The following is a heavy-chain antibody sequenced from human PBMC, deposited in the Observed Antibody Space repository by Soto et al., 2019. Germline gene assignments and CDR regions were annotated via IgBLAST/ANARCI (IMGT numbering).Heavy chain of an antibody. CDR2: IYYSGST. J-gene: IGHJ6*02. CDR3: GTMPIVVEPAPMDV. Sequence: SETLSLTCTVSGGSISSGDYYWSWIRQPPGKGLEWIGYIYYSGSTSYNASLKSRTSISADPSNNQFSLKLHSLTAADTAVYFCGTMPIVVEPAPMDVWGPGTSITVSS. CDR1: GGSISSGDYY. D-gene: IGHD2-2*01. V-gene: IGHV4-30-4*01.